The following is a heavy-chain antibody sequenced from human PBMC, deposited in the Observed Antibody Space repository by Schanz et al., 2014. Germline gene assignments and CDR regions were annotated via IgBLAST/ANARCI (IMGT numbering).Heavy chain of an antibody. J-gene: IGHJ4*02. Sequence: QVQLVESGGGVVQPGGSLRLSCAASGFTFSNYGLHWVRQAPGKGLEWVAFIRYNGINEYYADSVKGRFTISRDNSKNTLYLQMNSLRAEDTAVYYCAKGLPSDYYIAYWGQGTLVTVSS. D-gene: IGHD3-22*01. CDR2: IRYNGINE. CDR1: GFTFSNYG. CDR3: AKGLPSDYYIAY. V-gene: IGHV3-30*02.